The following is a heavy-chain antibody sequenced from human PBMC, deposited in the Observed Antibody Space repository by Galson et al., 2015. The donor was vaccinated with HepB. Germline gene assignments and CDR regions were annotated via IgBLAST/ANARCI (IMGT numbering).Heavy chain of an antibody. CDR1: GFTFSGSA. J-gene: IGHJ4*02. Sequence: SLRLSCAASGFTFSGSAIHWVRQASGKGLEWIGRIRSKANSYATGYAASVKGRFTISRDDSKNTAYLHMNSLKTEDTAVYYCTRRGDSGWYGKEDYWGQGTLVTVPS. CDR3: TRRGDSGWYGKEDY. D-gene: IGHD6-19*01. CDR2: IRSKANSYAT. V-gene: IGHV3-73*01.